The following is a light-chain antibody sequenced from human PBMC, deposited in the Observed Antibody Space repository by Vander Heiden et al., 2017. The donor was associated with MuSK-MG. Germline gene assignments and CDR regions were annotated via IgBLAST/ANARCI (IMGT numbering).Light chain of an antibody. Sequence: DHLMTQSPDSLAVFLSERATINCPSSQSVLYSFNNKNYLDWFQQKLGQPPKLLIYCASTREAGVPERFSGSGSGTDFTLTISSLQAEDVAVYYCQQYDTIPITFGGGTKVEIK. CDR1: QSVLYSFNNKNY. CDR3: QQYDTIPIT. V-gene: IGKV4-1*01. CDR2: CAS. J-gene: IGKJ4*01.